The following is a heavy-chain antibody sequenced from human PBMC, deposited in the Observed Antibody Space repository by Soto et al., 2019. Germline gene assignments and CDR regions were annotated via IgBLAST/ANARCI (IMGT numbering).Heavy chain of an antibody. CDR1: GFTFSSYG. D-gene: IGHD2-21*02. CDR2: ISYDGSNK. J-gene: IGHJ4*02. V-gene: IGHV3-30*18. Sequence: GGSLRLSCAASGFTFSSYGMHWVRQAPGKGLEWVAVISYDGSNKYYADSVKGRFTISRDNSKNTLYLQMNSLRAEDTAVYYCAKDKSLIFGPLYYFDYWGQGTLVTVSS. CDR3: AKDKSLIFGPLYYFDY.